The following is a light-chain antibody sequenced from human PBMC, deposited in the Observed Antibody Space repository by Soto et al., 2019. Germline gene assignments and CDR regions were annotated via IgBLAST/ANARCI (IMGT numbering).Light chain of an antibody. CDR3: QQYAGSPWT. J-gene: IGKJ1*01. CDR1: QSVSSSY. CDR2: DTS. Sequence: EIVLTQSPGTPSLSPGERATLSRRASQSVSSSYLVWYQQKPGQAPRLLIYDTSSRATGIPDRFSGSGSGTDFTLTISRLEPEDFAVYYCQQYAGSPWTFGQGTKVDIK. V-gene: IGKV3-20*01.